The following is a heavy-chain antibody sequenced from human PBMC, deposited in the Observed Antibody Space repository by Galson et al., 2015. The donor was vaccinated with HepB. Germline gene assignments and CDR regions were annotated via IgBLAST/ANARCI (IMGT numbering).Heavy chain of an antibody. CDR2: IYYSGST. D-gene: IGHD3-16*01. CDR1: GGSISSGGYY. V-gene: IGHV4-31*03. J-gene: IGHJ4*02. Sequence: TLSLTCTVSGGSISSGGYYWSWIRQHPGKGLEWIGYIYYSGSTYYNPSLKSRVTISVDTSKNQFSLKLSSVTAADTAVYYCATLGGGEAAVTPDYWGQGTLVTVSS. CDR3: ATLGGGEAAVTPDY.